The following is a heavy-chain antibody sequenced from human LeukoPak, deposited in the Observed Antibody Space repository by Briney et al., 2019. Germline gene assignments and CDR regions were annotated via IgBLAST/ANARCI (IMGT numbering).Heavy chain of an antibody. J-gene: IGHJ4*02. Sequence: GGSLRLSCAASGFTFGDYSMNWVRKTPGKGLEWVASIGGGGVDADYADSMKGRFTVSRDNSKNTLYLQMNSLRAEDTAVYYCANVYDFWSGYYTGDYWGQGTLVTVSS. CDR2: IGGGGVDA. CDR1: GFTFGDYS. D-gene: IGHD3-3*01. CDR3: ANVYDFWSGYYTGDY. V-gene: IGHV3-23*01.